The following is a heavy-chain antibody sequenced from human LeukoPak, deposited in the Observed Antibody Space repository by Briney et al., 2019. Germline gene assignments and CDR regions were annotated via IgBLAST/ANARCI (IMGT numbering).Heavy chain of an antibody. CDR2: ISPTSNTI. D-gene: IGHD3-22*01. J-gene: IGHJ4*02. V-gene: IGHV3-11*01. CDR1: GFTFSDYY. CDR3: ARARRYYDSTGYSRFEY. Sequence: GGSLRLSCVASGFTFSDYYMHWIRQAPGKGLEWVSYISPTSNTIYYAGSVKGRFTISRDNAKNSLYLQMNSLRAEDTAVYYCARARRYYDSTGYSRFEYWGQGTLVTVAS.